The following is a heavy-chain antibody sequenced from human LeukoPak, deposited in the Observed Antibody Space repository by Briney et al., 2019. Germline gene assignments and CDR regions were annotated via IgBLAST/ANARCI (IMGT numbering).Heavy chain of an antibody. D-gene: IGHD3-3*01. Sequence: PSETLSLTCAVYGGSFSGYYWSWIRQPPGKGLEWIGEINHSGSTNYNPSLKSRVTISVDTSKNQFSLKLSSVTAADTAVYYCARGRVRRITIFGSYYYMDVWGKGTTVTVPS. CDR3: ARGRVRRITIFGSYYYMDV. CDR2: INHSGST. CDR1: GGSFSGYY. J-gene: IGHJ6*03. V-gene: IGHV4-34*01.